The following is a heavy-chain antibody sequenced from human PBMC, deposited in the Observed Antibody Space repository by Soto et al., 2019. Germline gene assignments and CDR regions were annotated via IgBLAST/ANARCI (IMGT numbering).Heavy chain of an antibody. Sequence: GGSLRLSCASSVFTFSSYAMSCVRQSPGKWLEWVSAISGSGGSTYYADSVKGRFTISRDNSKNTLYLQMNSLRAEDTAVYYCAKDCRLGYCSSTSHYYGMEVWGQGTTVKVSS. V-gene: IGHV3-23*01. CDR3: AKDCRLGYCSSTSHYYGMEV. J-gene: IGHJ6*01. CDR2: ISGSGGST. CDR1: VFTFSSYA. D-gene: IGHD2-2*01.